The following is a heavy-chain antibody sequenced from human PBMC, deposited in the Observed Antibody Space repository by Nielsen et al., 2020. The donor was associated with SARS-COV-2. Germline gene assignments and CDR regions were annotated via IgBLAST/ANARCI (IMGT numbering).Heavy chain of an antibody. CDR1: GFTFSTNA. J-gene: IGHJ4*02. CDR2: MSGGGDNI. D-gene: IGHD3-22*01. Sequence: GESLKISCAASGFTFSTNAMSWVRQAPGKGLEWVSTMSGGGDNIYYADSVKGRFSISRDTSKNTLYLQMNSLRAEDTAVYYCAKHRWGHYYDSSDYWGQGTLVTVSS. CDR3: AKHRWGHYYDSSDY. V-gene: IGHV3-23*01.